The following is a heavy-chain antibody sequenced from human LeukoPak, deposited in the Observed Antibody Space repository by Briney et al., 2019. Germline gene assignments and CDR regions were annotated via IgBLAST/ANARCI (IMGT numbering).Heavy chain of an antibody. D-gene: IGHD3-22*01. CDR3: ARGGDYDSL. Sequence: SVKVSCKTSGYTFTSYGISWVRQAPGQGLEWMGRIIPIFGTANYAQKFQGRVTITTDESTSTAYMELSSLRSEDTAVYYCARGGDYDSLWGQGTLVTVSS. J-gene: IGHJ4*02. CDR2: IIPIFGTA. CDR1: GYTFTSYG. V-gene: IGHV1-69*05.